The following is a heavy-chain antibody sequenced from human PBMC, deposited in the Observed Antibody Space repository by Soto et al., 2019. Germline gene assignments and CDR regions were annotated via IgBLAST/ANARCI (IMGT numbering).Heavy chain of an antibody. J-gene: IGHJ6*02. CDR2: ISYDGSNK. V-gene: IGHV3-30*18. D-gene: IGHD3-3*01. CDR3: AKDQKYYDFWSGYSSGTDV. Sequence: GGSLRLSCAASGFTFSSYGMHWVRQAPGKGLEWVAVISYDGSNKYYADSVKGRFTISRDNSKNTLYLQMNSLRAEDTAVYYCAKDQKYYDFWSGYSSGTDVWGQGTTVTVSS. CDR1: GFTFSSYG.